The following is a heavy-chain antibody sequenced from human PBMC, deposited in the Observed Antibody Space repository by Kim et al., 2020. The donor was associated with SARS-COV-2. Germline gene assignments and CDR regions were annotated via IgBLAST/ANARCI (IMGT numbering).Heavy chain of an antibody. D-gene: IGHD6-13*01. V-gene: IGHV1-46*01. CDR1: GYTFTSYY. CDR3: ASAIAARGQFDY. J-gene: IGHJ4*02. CDR2: INPSGGST. Sequence: ASVKVSCKASGYTFTSYYMHWVRQAPGQGLEWMGIINPSGGSTSYAQKFQGRVTMTRDTSTSTVYMELRSLRSEDTAVYYCASAIAARGQFDYWGQGTLVTVSS.